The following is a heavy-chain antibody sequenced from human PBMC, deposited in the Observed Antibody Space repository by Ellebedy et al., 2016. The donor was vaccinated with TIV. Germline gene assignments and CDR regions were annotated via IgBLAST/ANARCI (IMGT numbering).Heavy chain of an antibody. V-gene: IGHV4-31*03. CDR3: ARSAGRKARNDY. J-gene: IGHJ4*02. Sequence: MPSETLSLTCTVYGGSISSDGYYWSWIRQHPGKGLAWIGYIYYNGSTYYNPSLKSRVSISVDTSKNQFSLKLSSVTAADTAVYYCARSAGRKARNDYWGQGTLVTVSS. CDR2: IYYNGST. CDR1: GGSISSDGYY. D-gene: IGHD6-25*01.